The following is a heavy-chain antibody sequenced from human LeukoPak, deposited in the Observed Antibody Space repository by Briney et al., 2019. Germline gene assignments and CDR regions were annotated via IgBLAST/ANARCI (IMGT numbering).Heavy chain of an antibody. CDR2: ISYDGSNK. CDR1: GFTFSSYA. J-gene: IGHJ4*02. V-gene: IGHV3-30-3*01. CDR3: AREYVWGSYRHFDY. D-gene: IGHD3-16*02. Sequence: GGSLRLSCAASGFTFSSYAMHWVRQAPGKGLEWVAVISYDGSNKYYADSVKGRFTISRDNSKNTLYLQMNSLRAEDTAVYYCAREYVWGSYRHFDYWGQGTLVTVSS.